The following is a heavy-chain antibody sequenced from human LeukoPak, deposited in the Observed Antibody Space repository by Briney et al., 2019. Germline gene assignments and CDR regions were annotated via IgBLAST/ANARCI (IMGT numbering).Heavy chain of an antibody. CDR1: GYLFTCYW. J-gene: IGHJ3*01. V-gene: IGHV5-51*01. D-gene: IGHD3-10*01. CDR3: ARQDASGTYDAFDV. CDR2: SYPGDSDT. Sequence: KSGESLKISCTYSGYLFTCYWIACVRQRPGNGLEWMGISYPGDSDTRYSPSFQGRVTISADMSINTAYFLWSSLQASDTATYYCARQDASGTYDAFDVWGQGTVVTV.